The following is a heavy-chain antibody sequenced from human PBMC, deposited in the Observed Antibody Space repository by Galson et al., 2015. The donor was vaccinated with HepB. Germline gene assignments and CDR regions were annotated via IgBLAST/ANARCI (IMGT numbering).Heavy chain of an antibody. D-gene: IGHD2-15*01. CDR1: GFSFISYW. CDR3: ASGGGY. V-gene: IGHV3-7*01. CDR2: IKQDGSEK. Sequence: SLRLSCAASGFSFISYWTTWVRQAPGTGLELVANIKQDGSEKYYVDSLKGRFTISRDNSKNTLYLQMNSLRPEDTAVYYWASGGGYWGQGALVTVSS. J-gene: IGHJ4*02.